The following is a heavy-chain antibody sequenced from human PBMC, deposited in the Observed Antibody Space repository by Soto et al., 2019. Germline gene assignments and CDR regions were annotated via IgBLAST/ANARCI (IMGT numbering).Heavy chain of an antibody. V-gene: IGHV5-51*01. Sequence: PGESLKISCKGSGYSFTSYWIGWVRQMPGKGLEWMGIIYPGDSDTRYSPSFQGQVTISADKSISTAYLQWSSLKASDTAMYYCASRVVWGCFRYSFSGALRDAFDIWGQGTMV. CDR2: IYPGDSDT. D-gene: IGHD3-16*02. CDR1: GYSFTSYW. CDR3: ASRVVWGCFRYSFSGALRDAFDI. J-gene: IGHJ3*02.